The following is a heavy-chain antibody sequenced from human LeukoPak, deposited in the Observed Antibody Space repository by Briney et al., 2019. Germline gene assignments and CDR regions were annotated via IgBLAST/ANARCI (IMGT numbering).Heavy chain of an antibody. D-gene: IGHD3-3*01. Sequence: GGSLRLSCAASGFTFSSYGMHWVRQAPGKGLERVAFIRYDGSNKYYADSVKGRFTISRDNSKNTLYLQMNSLRAEDAAVYYCAKDYDFWSGYYSPTRGYFDYWGQGTLVTVSS. CDR3: AKDYDFWSGYYSPTRGYFDY. V-gene: IGHV3-30*02. CDR1: GFTFSSYG. J-gene: IGHJ4*02. CDR2: IRYDGSNK.